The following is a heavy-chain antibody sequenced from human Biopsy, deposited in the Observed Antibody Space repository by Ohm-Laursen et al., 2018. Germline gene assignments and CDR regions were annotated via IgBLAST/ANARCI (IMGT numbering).Heavy chain of an antibody. CDR1: TGTFDSYG. CDR2: NIAILGTG. V-gene: IGHV1-69*06. CDR3: ATKLTGYFHH. Sequence: SVKVSCKTSTGTFDSYGVTWVRQAPGQGLEWLGGNIAILGTGNYAQKFQDRVTVAADTSTSTATMELRSLRSDDTAVYYCATKLTGYFHHWGQGTLVIVSS. J-gene: IGHJ1*01. D-gene: IGHD3-9*01.